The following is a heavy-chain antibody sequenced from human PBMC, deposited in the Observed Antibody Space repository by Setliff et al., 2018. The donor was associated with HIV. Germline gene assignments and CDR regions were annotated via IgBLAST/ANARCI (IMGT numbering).Heavy chain of an antibody. V-gene: IGHV3-21*01. D-gene: IGHD1-26*01. CDR3: ARDRYSGSSTDY. CDR2: ISSSSSYT. Sequence: GESLKISCAASGFAFSFYAINWVRQAPGKGLEWVSYISSSSSYTHYADSVKGRFTIARDNVKNSLYLQMNSLRAEDTAVYYCARDRYSGSSTDYWGQGTLVTVSS. CDR1: GFAFSFYA. J-gene: IGHJ4*02.